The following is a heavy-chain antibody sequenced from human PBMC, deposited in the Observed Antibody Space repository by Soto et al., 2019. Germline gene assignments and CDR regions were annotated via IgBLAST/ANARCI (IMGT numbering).Heavy chain of an antibody. CDR2: VLGGGGST. CDR1: GFTFSSYA. J-gene: IGHJ3*02. CDR3: ARKGPPRDAFDI. Sequence: EVQLLESGGGLVQPGGSLRLSCAASGFTFSSYAMSWVRQTPGKGLEWVSGVLGGGGSTFYADSVKGRFTISRDNSKNTLYMQMNNLRAEDTAIYYCARKGPPRDAFDIWGQGTMVTVSS. V-gene: IGHV3-23*01.